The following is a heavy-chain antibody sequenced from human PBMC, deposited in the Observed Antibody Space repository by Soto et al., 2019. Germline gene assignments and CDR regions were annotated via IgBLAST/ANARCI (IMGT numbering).Heavy chain of an antibody. CDR2: ISAYNGNT. D-gene: IGHD2-15*01. Sequence: ASVKVSCTASGYTFTSYGISWVRQAPGQGLEWMGWISAYNGNTNYAQKLQGRVTMTTDTSTSTAYMELRSLRSDDTAVYYCARDEGYCSGGSCHLFDYWGQGTLVTVSS. V-gene: IGHV1-18*01. CDR1: GYTFTSYG. J-gene: IGHJ4*02. CDR3: ARDEGYCSGGSCHLFDY.